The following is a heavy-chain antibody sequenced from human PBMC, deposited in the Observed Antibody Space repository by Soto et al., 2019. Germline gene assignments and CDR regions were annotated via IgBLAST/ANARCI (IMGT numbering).Heavy chain of an antibody. V-gene: IGHV3-30*18. CDR2: ITSDVNYK. J-gene: IGHJ4*02. D-gene: IGHD3-16*01. CDR1: GFAFSTYG. CDR3: AKGGSFDI. Sequence: QAGGSLRLSCAASGFAFSTYGLHWVRQAPGKELEWVAIITSDVNYKYYADSVKGRFTISRDNSKNTLFLQMNSLRAEDTAVYYCAKGGSFDIRGQGTLVTVSS.